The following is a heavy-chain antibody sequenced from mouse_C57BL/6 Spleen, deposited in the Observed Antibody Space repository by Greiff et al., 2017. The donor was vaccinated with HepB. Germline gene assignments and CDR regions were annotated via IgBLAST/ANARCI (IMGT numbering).Heavy chain of an antibody. CDR3: AREGEHWYFDV. CDR2: ISYDGSN. Sequence: DVKLQESGPGLVKPSQSLSLTCSVTGYSITSGYYWNWIRQFPGNKLEWMGYISYDGSNNYNPSLKNRISITRDTSKNQFFLKLNSVTTEDTATYYCAREGEHWYFDVWGTGTTVTVSS. V-gene: IGHV3-6*01. CDR1: GYSITSGYY. J-gene: IGHJ1*03.